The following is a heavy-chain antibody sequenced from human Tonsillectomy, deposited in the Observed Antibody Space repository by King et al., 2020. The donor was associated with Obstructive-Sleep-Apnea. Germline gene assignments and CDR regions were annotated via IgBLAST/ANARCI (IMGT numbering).Heavy chain of an antibody. CDR3: ARERRTIHFLSSDH. J-gene: IGHJ5*02. CDR2: ISYDGSYK. CDR1: GFTFSSYA. D-gene: IGHD1-7*01. Sequence: QVQLVESGGGVVQPGRSLRLSCAASGFTFSSYAMHWVRQAPGKGLEWVAVISYDGSYKYYGDSVKGRFTILRDNSTLSLQMNTLRPEDTAVYYCARERRTIHFLSSDHWGRGTLVTVSS. V-gene: IGHV3-30*04.